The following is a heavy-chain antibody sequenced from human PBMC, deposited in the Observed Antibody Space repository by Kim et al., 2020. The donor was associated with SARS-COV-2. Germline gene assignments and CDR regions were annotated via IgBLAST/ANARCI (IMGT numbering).Heavy chain of an antibody. D-gene: IGHD3-10*01. V-gene: IGHV3-30*02. J-gene: IGHJ6*02. Sequence: YADSVKGRFPISRDNSKNTLYLQMNSLRAEDTAVYYCATFGYYYYGMDVWGQGTTVTVSS. CDR3: ATFGYYYYGMDV.